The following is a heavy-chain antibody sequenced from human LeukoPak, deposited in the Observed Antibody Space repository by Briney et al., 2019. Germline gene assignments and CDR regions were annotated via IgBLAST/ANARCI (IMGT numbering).Heavy chain of an antibody. J-gene: IGHJ6*02. CDR3: ARTRDANAYYYYYGMDV. D-gene: IGHD2-2*01. Sequence: SETLSLTCTVSGGPISSGDYYWSWIRQPPGKGLEWIGYIYYSGSTYYNPSLKSRVTISVDTSKNQFSLKLSSVTAADTAVYYCARTRDANAYYYYYGMDVWGQGTTVTVSS. V-gene: IGHV4-30-4*01. CDR2: IYYSGST. CDR1: GGPISSGDYY.